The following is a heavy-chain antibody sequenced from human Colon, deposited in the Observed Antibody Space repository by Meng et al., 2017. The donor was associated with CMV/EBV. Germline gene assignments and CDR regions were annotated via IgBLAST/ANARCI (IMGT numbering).Heavy chain of an antibody. CDR3: AHKSLPAAFFDY. V-gene: IGHV2-5*02. Sequence: QIPLKEAGPPLMKPTQNLTLTCTFSGCSLHPYEVGVGWFRQPPGKAPEWHALIYWDDDKRYRSSLGNRLTLTHDASKNQVVLTMTYMDPVDTATYYCAHKSLPAAFFDYWSQGTLVTVSS. CDR2: IYWDDDK. D-gene: IGHD2-2*01. J-gene: IGHJ4*02. CDR1: GCSLHPYEVG.